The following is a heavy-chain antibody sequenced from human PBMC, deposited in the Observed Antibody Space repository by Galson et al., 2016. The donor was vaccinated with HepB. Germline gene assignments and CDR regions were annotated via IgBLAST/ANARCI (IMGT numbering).Heavy chain of an antibody. V-gene: IGHV3-30-3*01. J-gene: IGHJ4*02. CDR2: MSYDGSEK. Sequence: SLRLSCAASGFTLSTYAMHWVRQAPGKGLEWVAVMSYDGSEKNYADSVKGRFTISRDNSKSTLYPQMNSLRVEDTAVYYCARGERGTSWAYYFDYWGQGTLVTVSS. CDR1: GFTLSTYA. CDR3: ARGERGTSWAYYFDY. D-gene: IGHD2-2*01.